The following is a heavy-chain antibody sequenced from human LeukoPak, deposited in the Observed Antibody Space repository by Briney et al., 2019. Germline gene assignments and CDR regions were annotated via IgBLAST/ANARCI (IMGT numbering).Heavy chain of an antibody. CDR3: AKDSCSTTSCYSGKDY. J-gene: IGHJ4*02. V-gene: IGHV3-23*01. CDR2: ISGSGGNT. CDR1: GFTFSSYA. Sequence: GGSLRLSCAASGFTFSSYAMSWVRQAPGQGLEGVSAISGSGGNTYYADSVKGRFTISRDNSKNTLYLQMNSLRAEDTAVYYCAKDSCSTTSCYSGKDYWGQGTLVTVSS. D-gene: IGHD2-2*01.